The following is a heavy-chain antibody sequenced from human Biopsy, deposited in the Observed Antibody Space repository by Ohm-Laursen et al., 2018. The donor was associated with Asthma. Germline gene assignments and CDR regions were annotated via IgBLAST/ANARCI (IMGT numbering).Heavy chain of an antibody. D-gene: IGHD6-19*01. Sequence: SSLRLSCSASGFAFSQYGMHWVRQAPGQGLEWVAVISYDGRTTYYAGSVEGRLTISRDNAKNTLSLQMNSLSAADTAVYYCARAYSSGWTRGMDVWGQGTLVTVSS. CDR2: ISYDGRTT. CDR3: ARAYSSGWTRGMDV. V-gene: IGHV3-30*03. CDR1: GFAFSQYG. J-gene: IGHJ4*02.